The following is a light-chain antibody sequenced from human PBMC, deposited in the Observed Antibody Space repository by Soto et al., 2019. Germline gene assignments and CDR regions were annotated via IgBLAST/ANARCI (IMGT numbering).Light chain of an antibody. V-gene: IGKV4-1*01. CDR3: QQYYSTPLT. CDR2: WAS. CDR1: QSVLYSSNNKNY. J-gene: IGKJ4*01. Sequence: DIVMTQSPDSLAVSLGERATINCKSSQSVLYSSNNKNYLAWYQQKPGQPPKLLIYWASTREPGVPDRFSGSGSGTDFTLTISSLQAEDVAVYYCQQYYSTPLTFGGGTKVVIK.